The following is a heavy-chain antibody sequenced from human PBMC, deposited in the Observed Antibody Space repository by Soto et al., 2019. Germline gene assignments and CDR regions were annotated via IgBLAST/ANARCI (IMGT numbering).Heavy chain of an antibody. D-gene: IGHD6-6*01. CDR2: INPNSGGT. Sequence: ASVKVSCKASGYTFTGYYMHWVLQAPGQGLEWMGWINPNSGGTNYAQKFQGRVTMTRDTSISTAYMELSRLRSDDTAVYYCARVDSSSRRDYYGMDVWGQGTTVTVSS. V-gene: IGHV1-2*02. J-gene: IGHJ6*02. CDR1: GYTFTGYY. CDR3: ARVDSSSRRDYYGMDV.